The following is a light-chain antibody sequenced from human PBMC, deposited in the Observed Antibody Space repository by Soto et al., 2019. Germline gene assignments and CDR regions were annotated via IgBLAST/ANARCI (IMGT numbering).Light chain of an antibody. Sequence: QSALTLPASVSGSPGQSITSSCTGTSSDVGGYNYVSWYQQHPGKAPKLMIFEVSNRPSGVSDRFFASKSGNTASLTISGLQAEDEADYYCCSYTRSSTYVLGTGIKVTVL. CDR2: EVS. CDR3: CSYTRSSTYV. V-gene: IGLV2-14*01. CDR1: SSDVGGYNY. J-gene: IGLJ1*01.